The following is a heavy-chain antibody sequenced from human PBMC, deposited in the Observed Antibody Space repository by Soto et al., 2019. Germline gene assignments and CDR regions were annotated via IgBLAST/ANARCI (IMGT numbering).Heavy chain of an antibody. CDR2: IWYDGSNK. V-gene: IGHV3-33*01. Sequence: GGSLRLSCAASGFTFSSYGMHWVRQAPGKGLEWVAVIWYDGSNKYYADSVKGRFTISRDNSKNTLYLQMSSLRAEDTAVYYCARFSRDYSGSYRHFDYWGQGTLVTVSS. D-gene: IGHD1-26*01. CDR3: ARFSRDYSGSYRHFDY. CDR1: GFTFSSYG. J-gene: IGHJ4*02.